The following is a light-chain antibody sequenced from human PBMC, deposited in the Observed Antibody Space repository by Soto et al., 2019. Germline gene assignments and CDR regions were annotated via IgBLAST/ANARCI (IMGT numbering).Light chain of an antibody. CDR1: TGAVTSGHY. CDR2: DTS. CDR3: LLSYSGARSGV. J-gene: IGLJ3*02. Sequence: QAVVTQEPSLTVSPGGTVTLTCGSSTGAVTSGHYPYWFQQKPGQAPRTLIYDTSNKHSWTPARFSGSLLGGKAALTLSGAQREDEAEYYCLLSYSGARSGVFGGGTKLTVL. V-gene: IGLV7-46*01.